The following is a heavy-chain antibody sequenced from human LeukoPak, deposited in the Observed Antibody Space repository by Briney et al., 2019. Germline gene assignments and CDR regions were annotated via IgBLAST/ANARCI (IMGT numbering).Heavy chain of an antibody. D-gene: IGHD5-12*01. CDR1: GFTFDDYT. CDR3: AKETRSGYVRSYYYGMDV. V-gene: IGHV3-43*01. J-gene: IGHJ6*02. Sequence: PGGSLRLSCAASGFTFDDYTMHWVRQAPGKGLEWVSLINWDGGSTYYADSVKGRFTISRDNSKNSLYLQMNSLRTEDTALYYCAKETRSGYVRSYYYGMDVWGQGTTVTVSS. CDR2: INWDGGST.